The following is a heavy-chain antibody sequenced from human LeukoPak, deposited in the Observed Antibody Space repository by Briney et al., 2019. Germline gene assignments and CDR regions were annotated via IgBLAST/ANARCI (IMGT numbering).Heavy chain of an antibody. D-gene: IGHD4-23*01. CDR3: ARDGGGNSPDY. Sequence: GGSLRLSCAASGFTFSYYAMHWVRQAPGKGLEWVAVIWTDGDNKYYADSVKGRFTISRDNSKNTLHLQMNSLRAEDTAVYYCARDGGGNSPDYWGQGTLVSVSS. V-gene: IGHV3-33*01. CDR1: GFTFSYYA. CDR2: IWTDGDNK. J-gene: IGHJ4*02.